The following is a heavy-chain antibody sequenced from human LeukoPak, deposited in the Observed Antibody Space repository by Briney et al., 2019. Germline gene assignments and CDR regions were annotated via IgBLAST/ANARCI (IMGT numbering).Heavy chain of an antibody. D-gene: IGHD3-22*01. Sequence: PSETLSLTCTVSGGSISTYYWSWIRQPPGKGLEWIGYIYYSGSTNYNPSLKSRVTISVDTSKNQFSLKLSSVTAADTAVYYCARVYDSSGYYSSFDPWGQGTLVTVSS. V-gene: IGHV4-59*01. CDR2: IYYSGST. J-gene: IGHJ5*02. CDR3: ARVYDSSGYYSSFDP. CDR1: GGSISTYY.